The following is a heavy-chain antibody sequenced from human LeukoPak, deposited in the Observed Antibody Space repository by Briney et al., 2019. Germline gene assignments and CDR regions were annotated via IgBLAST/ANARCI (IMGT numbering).Heavy chain of an antibody. V-gene: IGHV4-28*01. CDR1: GYSISSSNW. CDR3: ARNRDTVVVPAVPRPWFDP. D-gene: IGHD2-2*01. Sequence: SETLSLTCAVSGYSISSSNWWGWIRPPPGKGREWIGYIYYSGSTYYNPSLKSRVTMSVDTSNNQFSLKLSSVTAVDTAAYYCARNRDTVVVPAVPRPWFDPWGQGTLVTVSS. CDR2: IYYSGST. J-gene: IGHJ5*02.